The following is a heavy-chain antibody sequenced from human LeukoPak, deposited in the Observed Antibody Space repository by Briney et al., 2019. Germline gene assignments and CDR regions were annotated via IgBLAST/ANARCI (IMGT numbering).Heavy chain of an antibody. Sequence: ASVKVSCKASGYTFTGYYMHWVRQAPGQGLEWMGRLNPNSGGTNYAQKFQGRITMTRDTSISKAYMELSNLRSDDTAVYYCAREGAYWFDSSGTLGNDYWGQGTLVTVSS. CDR1: GYTFTGYY. CDR2: LNPNSGGT. V-gene: IGHV1-2*06. D-gene: IGHD3-22*01. CDR3: AREGAYWFDSSGTLGNDY. J-gene: IGHJ4*02.